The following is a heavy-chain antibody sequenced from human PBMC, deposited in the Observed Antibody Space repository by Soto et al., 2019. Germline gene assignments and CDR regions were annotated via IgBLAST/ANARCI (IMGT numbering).Heavy chain of an antibody. Sequence: SETLSLTCAVYGGSFSGYYWSWIRQPPGKGLEWIGEINHSGSTNYNPSLKSRVTISVDTSKNQFSLKLSSVTAADTAVYYCARGRKVRDYYYMDVWGKGTTVTVSS. CDR2: INHSGST. CDR3: ARGRKVRDYYYMDV. J-gene: IGHJ6*03. V-gene: IGHV4-34*01. CDR1: GGSFSGYY.